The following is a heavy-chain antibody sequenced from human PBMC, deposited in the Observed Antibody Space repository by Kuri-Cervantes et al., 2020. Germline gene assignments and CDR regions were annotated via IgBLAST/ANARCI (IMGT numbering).Heavy chain of an antibody. CDR1: GFTFSSYG. CDR3: AKEYVGYCSSTSCYNFDY. D-gene: IGHD2-2*01. CDR2: ISYDGSNK. Sequence: GGSLRLSCAASGFTFSSYGMHWVRQAPGKGLEWVAVISYDGSNKYYADSVKGRFTISRDNSKNTLYLQMNSLRAEATAVYYCAKEYVGYCSSTSCYNFDYWGQGTMVTVSS. J-gene: IGHJ4*02. V-gene: IGHV3-30*18.